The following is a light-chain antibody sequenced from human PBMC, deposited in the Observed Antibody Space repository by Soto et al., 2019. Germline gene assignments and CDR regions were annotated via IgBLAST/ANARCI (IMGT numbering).Light chain of an antibody. CDR2: EGS. V-gene: IGLV2-14*02. J-gene: IGLJ1*01. CDR3: SSYRTSSPYV. Sequence: QSALTQPASVSGSPGQSITISCTGTSSDVGSYNLVSWYQQHPGKAPKLMIYEGSKRPSGVSNRFSGSKSGNTASLTISGLQAEDEADYYCSSYRTSSPYVFGTGTKLTVL. CDR1: SSDVGSYNL.